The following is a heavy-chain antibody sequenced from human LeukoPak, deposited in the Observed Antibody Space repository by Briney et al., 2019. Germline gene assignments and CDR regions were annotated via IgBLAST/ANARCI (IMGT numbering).Heavy chain of an antibody. CDR3: AGNSSSWPFDD. Sequence: SETLSLACAVYGGSFSGYYWSWIRQPPGKGLEWIGEINHSGSTNYNPSLKSRVTILVDTSKNQFSLKLSSVTAADTAVYYCAGNSSSWPFDDRGQGTLVTVSS. CDR2: INHSGST. CDR1: GGSFSGYY. J-gene: IGHJ4*01. V-gene: IGHV4-34*01. D-gene: IGHD6-13*01.